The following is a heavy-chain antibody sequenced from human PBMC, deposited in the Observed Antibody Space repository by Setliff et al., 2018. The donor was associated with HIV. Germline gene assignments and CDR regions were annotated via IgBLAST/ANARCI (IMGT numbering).Heavy chain of an antibody. CDR2: VSYSGST. J-gene: IGHJ4*02. D-gene: IGHD2-2*01. Sequence: SETLSLTRSVPSGSISVYYWSWVRQPPGRGLEWIGYVSYSGSTSYNPTLNSRVTMSVDTSRDQFSLKLSSVTAADTAVYYCARARGRAQLSYYFDYWGQGRLVTVSS. CDR3: ARARGRAQLSYYFDY. CDR1: SGSISVYY. V-gene: IGHV4-59*01.